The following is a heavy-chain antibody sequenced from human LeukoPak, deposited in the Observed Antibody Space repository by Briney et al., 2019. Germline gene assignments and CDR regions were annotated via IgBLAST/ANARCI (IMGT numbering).Heavy chain of an antibody. CDR1: GFTFSTYS. J-gene: IGHJ3*02. V-gene: IGHV3-48*04. Sequence: GGSLRLSCAASGFTFSTYSMNWVRQAPGKGLEWVSYISSSSSTIYYADSVKGRFTISRDNARNSLYLQMNSLRAEDMAVYYCAREPMGAAFDTWGQGTMVTVSS. CDR2: ISSSSSTI. D-gene: IGHD3-10*01. CDR3: AREPMGAAFDT.